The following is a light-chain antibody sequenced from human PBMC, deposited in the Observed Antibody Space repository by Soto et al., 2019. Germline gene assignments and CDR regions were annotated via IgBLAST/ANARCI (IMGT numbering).Light chain of an antibody. J-gene: IGLJ1*01. CDR1: SSDVGGYNY. V-gene: IGLV2-14*01. Sequence: LTQPASVSGSPGQSITISCTGTSSDVGGYNYVSWYQQHPGKAPKLMIYDVSNRPSGVSNRFSGSKSGNAASLTISGLQAEDEADYYCSSYTSSSTRVFGTGTKVTVL. CDR2: DVS. CDR3: SSYTSSSTRV.